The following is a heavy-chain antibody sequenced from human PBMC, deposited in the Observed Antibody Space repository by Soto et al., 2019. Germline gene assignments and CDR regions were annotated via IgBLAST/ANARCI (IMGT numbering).Heavy chain of an antibody. CDR3: ARGYYDFWSGYYTYYGMDV. V-gene: IGHV3-23*01. D-gene: IGHD3-3*01. J-gene: IGHJ6*02. Sequence: GGSLRLSCAASGFTFSSYAMSWVRQAPGKGLEWVSAISGSGGSTYYADSVKGRFTISRDNSKNTLYLQMNSLRAEDTAVYYCARGYYDFWSGYYTYYGMDVWGQGTTVTVSS. CDR2: ISGSGGST. CDR1: GFTFSSYA.